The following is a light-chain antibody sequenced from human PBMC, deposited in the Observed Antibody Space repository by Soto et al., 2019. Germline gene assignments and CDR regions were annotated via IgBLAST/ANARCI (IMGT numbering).Light chain of an antibody. V-gene: IGKV2-28*01. J-gene: IGKJ1*01. Sequence: DIVMTQSPLFLPVTPGEPASISCRSSQSLLHSNGYKYLEWYLQKPGQSPQLLIYLGSNRASGVPDRVSGSGSGTDFTLKISRVEAEDVGVYYCMQALQTPWTFGQGTKVEIK. CDR1: QSLLHSNGYKY. CDR2: LGS. CDR3: MQALQTPWT.